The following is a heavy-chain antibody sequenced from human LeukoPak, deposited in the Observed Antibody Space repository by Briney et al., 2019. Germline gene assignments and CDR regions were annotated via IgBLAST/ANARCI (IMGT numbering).Heavy chain of an antibody. CDR3: ASSGPAAVQYFDY. Sequence: GASVKVSCKASGYTFTSYDINWVRQATGQGLEWMGWMNPNSGNTGYAQKFQGRVTMTRDTSISTAYMELSRLRSDDTAVYYCASSGPAAVQYFDYWGQGTLVTVSS. V-gene: IGHV1-8*01. D-gene: IGHD2-2*02. CDR2: MNPNSGNT. CDR1: GYTFTSYD. J-gene: IGHJ4*02.